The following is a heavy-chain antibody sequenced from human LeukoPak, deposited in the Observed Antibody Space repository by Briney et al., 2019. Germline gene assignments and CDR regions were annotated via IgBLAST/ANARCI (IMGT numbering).Heavy chain of an antibody. Sequence: SETLSLTCTVSGGSISSYYWSWIRQPPGKELEWIGYIYYTGNTNYNPSLKSRVTISVDTSKNQFSLKLSSVTAADTAVYYCARRPYGDYYFDYWGQGTLVTVSS. CDR2: IYYTGNT. CDR1: GGSISSYY. CDR3: ARRPYGDYYFDY. J-gene: IGHJ4*02. D-gene: IGHD4-17*01. V-gene: IGHV4-59*08.